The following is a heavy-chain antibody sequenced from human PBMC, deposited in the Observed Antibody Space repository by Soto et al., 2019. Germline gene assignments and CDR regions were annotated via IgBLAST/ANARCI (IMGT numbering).Heavy chain of an antibody. V-gene: IGHV4-39*01. CDR2: VYYRGRS. Sequence: SETLSLTCTVSGGSVTNSSYYWGWIRQSPGKGLEWIGSVYYRGRSYSKSSVKSRVTISVDTSKNRFPLSLNSVTASDTAVYFCVSQRATVPTQAYFDYWGPGALVTVSS. CDR3: VSQRATVPTQAYFDY. CDR1: GGSVTNSSYY. D-gene: IGHD5-12*01. J-gene: IGHJ4*02.